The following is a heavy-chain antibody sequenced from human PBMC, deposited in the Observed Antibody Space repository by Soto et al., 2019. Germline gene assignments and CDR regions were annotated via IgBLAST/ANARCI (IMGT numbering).Heavy chain of an antibody. V-gene: IGHV3-23*01. Sequence: EVQLLESGGGLVQPGGSLRLSCAASGFTFSSYAMSWVRQAPGKGLEWVSAISGSGGSTYYADSVKGRFTISRDNSKNTLYLQMNGLSAEDTAVYYCATGTTVTTAEYYFDYWGQGTLVTVSS. CDR2: ISGSGGST. J-gene: IGHJ4*02. D-gene: IGHD4-17*01. CDR3: ATGTTVTTAEYYFDY. CDR1: GFTFSSYA.